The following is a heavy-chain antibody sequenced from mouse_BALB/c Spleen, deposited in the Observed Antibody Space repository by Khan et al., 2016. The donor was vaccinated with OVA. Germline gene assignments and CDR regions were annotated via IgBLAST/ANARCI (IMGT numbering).Heavy chain of an antibody. J-gene: IGHJ2*01. CDR1: GYSITSDYA. CDR2: ISYSGCT. Sequence: EVQLQESGPGLVKPSQSLSLTCTVTGYSITSDYAWNWIRQFPGSKLEWMGYISYSGCTSYNPSLKSRISITRDTSKNQFSLQLNSVTTEDTATYYCARSVTMTTVVATDFDYWGQGTTLTVSS. D-gene: IGHD1-1*01. V-gene: IGHV3-2*02. CDR3: ARSVTMTTVVATDFDY.